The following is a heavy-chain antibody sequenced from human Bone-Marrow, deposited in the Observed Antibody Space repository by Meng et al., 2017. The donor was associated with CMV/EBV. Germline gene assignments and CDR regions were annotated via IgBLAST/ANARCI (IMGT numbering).Heavy chain of an antibody. CDR3: AREALRGFWSAYYAMDY. Sequence: FTLSSHAMSWVRQAPGKGLEWVSGISGGRGGTYYADSVKGRFTISRDNSKNTLYLQMNSLRAEVTALYYCAREALRGFWSAYYAMDYWGQGALVTVSS. CDR2: ISGGRGGT. J-gene: IGHJ4*02. D-gene: IGHD3-3*01. CDR1: FTLSSHA. V-gene: IGHV3-23*01.